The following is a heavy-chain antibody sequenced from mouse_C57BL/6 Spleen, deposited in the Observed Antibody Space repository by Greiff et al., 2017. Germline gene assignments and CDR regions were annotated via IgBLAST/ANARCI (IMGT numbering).Heavy chain of an antibody. CDR3: ARQTGAY. V-gene: IGHV5-12*01. CDR1: GFSFSDYY. J-gene: IGHJ3*01. Sequence: DVMLVESGGGLVQPGGSLKLSCAVSGFSFSDYYMYWGRLTPETRLEWVAYISNGGGSTYYPDTVKGRFTISRDNAKNTLYLQMSRLKSEDTAMYYCARQTGAYWGQGTLVTVSA. CDR2: ISNGGGST. D-gene: IGHD4-1*01.